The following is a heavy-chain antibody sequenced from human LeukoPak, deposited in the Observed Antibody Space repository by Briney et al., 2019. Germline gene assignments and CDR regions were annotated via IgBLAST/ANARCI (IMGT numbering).Heavy chain of an antibody. V-gene: IGHV4-59*01. Sequence: SETLSLTCTVSGGPISSYYWSWIRQPPGKGLEWIGYIYYSGSTNYNPSLKSRVTISVDTSKNQFSLKLSSVTAADTAVYCCARGRSSMVRGYYYYYMDVWGKGTTVTISS. CDR1: GGPISSYY. CDR3: ARGRSSMVRGYYYYYMDV. CDR2: IYYSGST. D-gene: IGHD3-10*01. J-gene: IGHJ6*03.